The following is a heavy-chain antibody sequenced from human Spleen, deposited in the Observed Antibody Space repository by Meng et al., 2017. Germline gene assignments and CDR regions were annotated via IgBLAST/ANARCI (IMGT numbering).Heavy chain of an antibody. J-gene: IGHJ5*02. CDR2: ISAYNGNT. D-gene: IGHD3-22*01. CDR1: GYTFTSYG. Sequence: ASVKVSCKASGYTFTSYGISWVRQAPGQGLEWMGWISAYNGNTNYAQKLQGRVTMTTDTSTSTAYMELSSLRSEDTAVYYCARARETYYYDSSGYYSPWGQGTLVTVSS. V-gene: IGHV1-18*01. CDR3: ARARETYYYDSSGYYSP.